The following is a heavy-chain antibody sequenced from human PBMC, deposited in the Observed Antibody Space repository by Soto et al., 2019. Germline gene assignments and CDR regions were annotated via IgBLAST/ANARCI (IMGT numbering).Heavy chain of an antibody. CDR2: IYYTGKT. Sequence: TLSITCHCSGDPLHIGWYYLTLIRQRPGKGLEWMGYIYYTGKTYYNPSLESRLSMSVDRSRNQFSLKLKSVTAADTAVYYCERDLTSNHNCIDPWGQGTLVTVSS. V-gene: IGHV4-31*03. D-gene: IGHD3-10*01. CDR3: ERDLTSNHNCIDP. CDR1: GDPLHIGWYY. J-gene: IGHJ5*02.